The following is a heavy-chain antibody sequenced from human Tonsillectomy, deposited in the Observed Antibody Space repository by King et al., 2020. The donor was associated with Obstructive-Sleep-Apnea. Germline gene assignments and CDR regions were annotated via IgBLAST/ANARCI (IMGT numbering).Heavy chain of an antibody. D-gene: IGHD3/OR15-3a*01. J-gene: IGHJ2*01. CDR1: GFTVRSNY. Sequence: VQLVESGGGLVQPGGSLRLSLAASGFTVRSNYMSWVRQAPGKGLDVVSVIYSGGTTYYADSVKGRFTLSRDNSKNMLYLQMNSLRAEDTAVYYCARAPFIWTDYDQSWYFDLWGRGALVTVSS. CDR3: ARAPFIWTDYDQSWYFDL. V-gene: IGHV3-66*01. CDR2: IYSGGTT.